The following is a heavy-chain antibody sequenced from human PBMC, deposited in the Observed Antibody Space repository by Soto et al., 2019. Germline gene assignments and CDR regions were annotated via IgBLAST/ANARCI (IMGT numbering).Heavy chain of an antibody. CDR1: GYTFTSYG. D-gene: IGHD2-15*01. J-gene: IGHJ3*02. CDR3: AIRVVVVAANQDAFDI. V-gene: IGHV1-18*01. Sequence: ASVKVSCKASGYTFTSYGISWVRQAPGQGLEWMGWISAYNGNTNYAQKLQGRVTMTTDTSTSTAYMELRSLRSDDTAVYYCAIRVVVVAANQDAFDIWGQGTMVTVSS. CDR2: ISAYNGNT.